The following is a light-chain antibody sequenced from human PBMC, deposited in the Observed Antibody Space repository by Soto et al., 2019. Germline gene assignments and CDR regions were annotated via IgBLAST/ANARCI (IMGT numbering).Light chain of an antibody. CDR2: DAS. CDR3: QQYNSYWT. Sequence: DIHMTQSPSTLSASVLYRVTITCRASQSISSWLAWYQQKPGKAPKLLIYDASSLESGVPSRFSGSGSGTEFTLTISSLQPDDFATYYCQQYNSYWTFGQGTKVDIK. CDR1: QSISSW. J-gene: IGKJ1*01. V-gene: IGKV1-5*01.